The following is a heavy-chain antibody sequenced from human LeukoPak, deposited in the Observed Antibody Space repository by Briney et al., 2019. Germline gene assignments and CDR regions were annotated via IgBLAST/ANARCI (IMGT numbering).Heavy chain of an antibody. CDR2: SNHSGST. D-gene: IGHD2-2*02. CDR3: ARGPSDGGVVVPAAIGRGDY. Sequence: SETLSLTCAVYGGSFSGYYWSWIRQPPWKGLEGIGESNHSGSTNYNPSLKSRVTISVDTSKNQFSLKLSSVTAADTAVYYCARGPSDGGVVVPAAIGRGDYWGQGTLVSVSS. J-gene: IGHJ4*02. V-gene: IGHV4-34*01. CDR1: GGSFSGYY.